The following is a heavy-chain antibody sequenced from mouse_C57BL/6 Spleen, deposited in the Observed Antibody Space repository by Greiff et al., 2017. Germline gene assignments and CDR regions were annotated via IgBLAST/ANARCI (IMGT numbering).Heavy chain of an antibody. J-gene: IGHJ4*01. CDR2: INPSSGYT. CDR1: GYTFTSYW. D-gene: IGHD2-12*01. V-gene: IGHV1-7*01. Sequence: QVQLKESGAELAKPGASVKLSCKASGYTFTSYWMHWVKQRPGQGLEWIGYINPSSGYTTYNQKFKDKATLTADTSSSTAYMQLRTLTYEDSAVYYCARDDPYYYAMDYWGQGTSVTVSS. CDR3: ARDDPYYYAMDY.